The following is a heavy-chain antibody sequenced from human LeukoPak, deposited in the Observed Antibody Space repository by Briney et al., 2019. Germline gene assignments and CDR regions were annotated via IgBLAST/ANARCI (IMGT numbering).Heavy chain of an antibody. V-gene: IGHV4-34*12. CDR3: VSVQVAPRLRAEY. CDR2: IIHTGST. Sequence: SETLSLTCAVYGGSFSGHYWSWIRQPPGKGLEWIGEIIHTGSTKYNPSLESRVTMSLDASRNQFSLELSSVTAADTAVYYCVSVQVAPRLRAEYWGQGTLVIVSS. CDR1: GGSFSGHY. J-gene: IGHJ4*02. D-gene: IGHD1-14*01.